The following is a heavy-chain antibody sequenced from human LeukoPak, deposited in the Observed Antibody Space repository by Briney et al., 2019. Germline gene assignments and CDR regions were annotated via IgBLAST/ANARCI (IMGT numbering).Heavy chain of an antibody. V-gene: IGHV3-11*04. Sequence: GGSLRLSCAASGFTFSDYYMSWIRQAPGKGLEWVSYISSSGNTIYYADSVKGRFTIYRDNAKNSLYLQMNSLTAEDTAVYYCARDQAVVTAMNAFDIWGQGTMVTVSS. D-gene: IGHD2-21*02. J-gene: IGHJ3*02. CDR3: ARDQAVVTAMNAFDI. CDR1: GFTFSDYY. CDR2: ISSSGNTI.